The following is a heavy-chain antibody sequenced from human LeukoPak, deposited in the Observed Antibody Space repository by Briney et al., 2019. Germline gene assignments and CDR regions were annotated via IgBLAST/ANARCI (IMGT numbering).Heavy chain of an antibody. J-gene: IGHJ4*02. V-gene: IGHV4-59*08. Sequence: PSETLSLTCTVSGDSIRNYYWCWIRQPPGKGLEWIGYVRFSGRTNYSPSLKRRVTMSVDTSKNQFSLRVSSVTAADTAFYYCARLSNPYGGFHLDFWGQGTLVAVSS. CDR3: ARLSNPYGGFHLDF. CDR2: VRFSGRT. CDR1: GDSIRNYY. D-gene: IGHD3-16*01.